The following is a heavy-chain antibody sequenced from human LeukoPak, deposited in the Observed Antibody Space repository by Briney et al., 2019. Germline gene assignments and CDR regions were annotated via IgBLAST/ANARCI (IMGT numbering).Heavy chain of an antibody. V-gene: IGHV1-24*01. CDR1: GYTLSELS. J-gene: IGHJ6*02. D-gene: IGHD3-22*01. CDR2: FHPEDGET. Sequence: ASVKVSCKVSGYTLSELSMHWVRQAPGKGLEWMGGFHPEDGETIYAQKFQGRVTMTEDTSTDAAYMELSSLTSEDTAVYYCVRDYDSSGYRPLHYYYGMDVWGQGTTVTVSS. CDR3: VRDYDSSGYRPLHYYYGMDV.